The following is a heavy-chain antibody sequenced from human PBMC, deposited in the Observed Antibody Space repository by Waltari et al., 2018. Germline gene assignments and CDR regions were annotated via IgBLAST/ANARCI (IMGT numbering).Heavy chain of an antibody. D-gene: IGHD5-12*01. J-gene: IGHJ3*02. Sequence: QVQLVQSGAEVKKPGASVKVSCKASGYTFTSYYMHWVRQAPGQGLEWMGIINPSGGSTSYAQKFQGRVTMTRDTSTSTVYMELSSLRSEDTAVYYCARSGIVATIGLAFDIWGQGTMVTVSS. CDR3: ARSGIVATIGLAFDI. CDR2: INPSGGST. V-gene: IGHV1-46*01. CDR1: GYTFTSYY.